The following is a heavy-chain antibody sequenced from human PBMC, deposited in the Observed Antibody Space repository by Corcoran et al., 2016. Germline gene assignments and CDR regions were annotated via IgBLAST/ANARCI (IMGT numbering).Heavy chain of an antibody. J-gene: IGHJ3*02. V-gene: IGHV1-69*01. Sequence: QVQLVQSGAEVKKPGSSVKVSCKASGGTFSSYAISWVRQAPGQGHEWMGGIIPIFGTANYAQKFQGRVTITADESTSTDYMELSSLRSEDTAVYYGARNVEMAVRAFDIWGQGTMVTVSS. CDR3: ARNVEMAVRAFDI. D-gene: IGHD3-10*02. CDR1: GGTFSSYA. CDR2: IIPIFGTA.